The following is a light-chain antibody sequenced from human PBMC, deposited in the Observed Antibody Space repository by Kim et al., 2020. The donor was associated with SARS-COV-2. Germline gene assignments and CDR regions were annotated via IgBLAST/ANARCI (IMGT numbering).Light chain of an antibody. V-gene: IGKV1-39*01. J-gene: IGKJ1*01. CDR1: QPHINF. CDR2: AAS. CDR3: QQTYSNPWT. Sequence: ASVGDRVTMPCRASQPHINFLNWYQQRPGKAPRFVISAASSLQCGVPSMFSVSGSGTEFVLSINSLKPEDFATYYCQQTYSNPWTFGRGTKVEIK.